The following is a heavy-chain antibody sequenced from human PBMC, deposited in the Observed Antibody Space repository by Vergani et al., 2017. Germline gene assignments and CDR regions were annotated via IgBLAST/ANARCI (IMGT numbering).Heavy chain of an antibody. J-gene: IGHJ4*02. CDR1: GFPLSNAW. V-gene: IGHV3-74*01. Sequence: EVRLLESGGGLVQPGGSLRLSCAASGFPLSNAWIHWVRQGPGKGLEWVSRVGFDGSDTVYADSVKGRFTISKDSAMNTVHLQMTNVRAEDTAVYFCARDGAGTIDFDYWGPGILVTVSS. CDR2: VGFDGSDT. CDR3: ARDGAGTIDFDY. D-gene: IGHD1-26*01.